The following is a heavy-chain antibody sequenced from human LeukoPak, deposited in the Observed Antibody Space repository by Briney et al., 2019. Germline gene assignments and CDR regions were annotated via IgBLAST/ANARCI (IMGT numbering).Heavy chain of an antibody. CDR2: INHSGST. V-gene: IGHV4-34*01. D-gene: IGHD6-13*01. CDR3: ARGGRIAAAGRAVNY. J-gene: IGHJ4*02. CDR1: GGPITTYQ. Sequence: SETLSLTCTVSGGPITTYQWSWIRQPPGKGLEWIGEINHSGSTNYNPSLKSRVTISVDTSKNQFSLKLSSVTAADTAVYYCARGGRIAAAGRAVNYWGQGTLVTVSS.